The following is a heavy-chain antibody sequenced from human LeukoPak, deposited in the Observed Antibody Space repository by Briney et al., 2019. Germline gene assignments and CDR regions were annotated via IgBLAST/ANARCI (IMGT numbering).Heavy chain of an antibody. CDR1: GFPFSTYW. CDR2: IRQDGSDK. Sequence: GGSLRLSCAASGFPFSTYWMSWVRQAPGKGLEWVANIRQDGSDKYYVDSVKGRFTISRDNAKNSLYLEMDSLRAEDTAVYYCVRMYTNNWLLWYWGQGTLVTVSS. J-gene: IGHJ4*02. D-gene: IGHD6-13*01. CDR3: VRMYTNNWLLWY. V-gene: IGHV3-7*04.